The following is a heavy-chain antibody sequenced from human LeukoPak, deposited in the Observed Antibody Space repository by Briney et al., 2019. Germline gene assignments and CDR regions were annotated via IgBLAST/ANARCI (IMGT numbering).Heavy chain of an antibody. J-gene: IGHJ5*02. D-gene: IGHD5-24*01. Sequence: GASVKVSCKASGYTFTGYYMHWVRQAPGQGLEWMGWINPNSGGTNYAQKFQGRVTMTRDTSISTAYMELSRLRSDDTAVYYCARGGVMATIENWFDPWGQGTLVTVSS. CDR2: INPNSGGT. V-gene: IGHV1-2*02. CDR3: ARGGVMATIENWFDP. CDR1: GYTFTGYY.